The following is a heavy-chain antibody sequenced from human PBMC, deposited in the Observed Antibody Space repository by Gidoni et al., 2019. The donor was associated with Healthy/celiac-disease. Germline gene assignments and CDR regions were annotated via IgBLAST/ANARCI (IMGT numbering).Heavy chain of an antibody. CDR1: GYTFTGYY. CDR3: ARAYDFWAGAGTTLLFSPLDY. CDR2: INPNSGGT. Sequence: QVQLVQSGAEVKKPGASVKVSCQASGYTFTGYYMHWVRQAPGQGLEWMGRINPNSGGTNYAQKFQGRVTMTRDTSISTAYMELSRLRSDDTAVYYCARAYDFWAGAGTTLLFSPLDYWGQGTLVTVSS. V-gene: IGHV1-2*06. J-gene: IGHJ4*02. D-gene: IGHD3-3*01.